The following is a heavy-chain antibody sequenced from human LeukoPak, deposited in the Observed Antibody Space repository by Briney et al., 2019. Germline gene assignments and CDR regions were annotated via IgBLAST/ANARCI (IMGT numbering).Heavy chain of an antibody. V-gene: IGHV3-48*01. CDR1: GFTFSGFS. J-gene: IGHJ4*02. CDR3: ARSAVRGVACDY. D-gene: IGHD3-10*01. CDR2: ISTSSRST. Sequence: GGSLRLSCTASGFTFSGFSMHWVRQAPGEGLEWLSYISTSSRSTYYADSVKGRFTISRDNAKNTLFLDMHSLRPGDSAVYYCARSAVRGVACDYWGQGTLLTVSS.